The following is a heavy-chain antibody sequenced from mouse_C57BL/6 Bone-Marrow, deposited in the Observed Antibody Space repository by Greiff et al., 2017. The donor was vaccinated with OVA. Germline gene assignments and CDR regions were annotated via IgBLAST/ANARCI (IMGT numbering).Heavy chain of an antibody. Sequence: QVQLQQSGAELVKPGASVKLSCKTSGHTFTSYWMHWVKQRPGQGLEWIGMIHPNSGSTNYNEKFKSKATLTVDKSSSTAYMQLSSLTSEDSAVYYCARGGFYYSNYVGWYFDVWGTGTTVTVSS. CDR3: ARGGFYYSNYVGWYFDV. V-gene: IGHV1-64*01. D-gene: IGHD2-5*01. CDR1: GHTFTSYW. CDR2: IHPNSGST. J-gene: IGHJ1*03.